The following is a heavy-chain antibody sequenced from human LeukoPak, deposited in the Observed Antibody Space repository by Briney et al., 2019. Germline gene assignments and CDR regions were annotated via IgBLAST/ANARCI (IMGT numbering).Heavy chain of an antibody. CDR2: INPNSAAT. Sequence: GASVKVSCKTSGYTFTGYYIHWVRQAPGQGLEWMGWINPNSAATNYAQKFQGRVTMTRDTSISTVFMELSNPRSDDTSVYYCARDGRVRAVTDWGQGTLVTVSS. J-gene: IGHJ4*02. V-gene: IGHV1-2*02. D-gene: IGHD6-19*01. CDR1: GYTFTGYY. CDR3: ARDGRVRAVTD.